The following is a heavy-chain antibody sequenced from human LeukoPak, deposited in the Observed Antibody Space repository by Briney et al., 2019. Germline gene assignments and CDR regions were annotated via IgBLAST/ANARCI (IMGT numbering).Heavy chain of an antibody. CDR2: IHYGGNT. Sequence: SETLSLTCTVSRGSISGSSFYWVWMRQPPGKGLEWIGSIHYGGNTHYNPSLQSRVTISVDTSKNQFSLKLSSVTAADTAIYYCARPYPGGAWGQGTLVTVSS. CDR3: ARPYPGGA. D-gene: IGHD3-16*01. J-gene: IGHJ5*02. CDR1: RGSISGSSFY. V-gene: IGHV4-39*01.